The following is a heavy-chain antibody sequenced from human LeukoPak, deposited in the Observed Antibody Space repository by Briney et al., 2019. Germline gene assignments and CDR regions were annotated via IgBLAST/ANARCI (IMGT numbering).Heavy chain of an antibody. CDR1: GFTVSTDC. D-gene: IGHD4-23*01. J-gene: IGHJ4*02. CDR3: ARGDDYGGAWYYFDY. Sequence: GGSLRLSCAASGFTVSTDCMTWVRQAPGKGLEWVSTIYSGGTTYYADSVMGRFTISRHNSRNTLFLQMNSLRAEDTAEYYCARGDDYGGAWYYFDYWGLGTLVTVSS. CDR2: IYSGGTT. V-gene: IGHV3-53*01.